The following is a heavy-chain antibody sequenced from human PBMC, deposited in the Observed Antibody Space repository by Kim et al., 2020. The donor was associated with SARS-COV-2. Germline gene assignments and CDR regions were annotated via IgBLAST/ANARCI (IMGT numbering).Heavy chain of an antibody. D-gene: IGHD2-21*02. CDR3: ARDMWGGVCHIQLDF. V-gene: IGHV3-33*01. CDR2: VWHDESKT. Sequence: GGSLRLSCAASGFHFSSYAMHWVRQAPGKGLEWVAAVWHDESKTYYKDSVQGRFTIPRDNSKNTLYLQMDSLRPGETAVYYCARDMWGGVCHIQLDFWGQGTLVTVSS. CDR1: GFHFSSYA. J-gene: IGHJ4*02.